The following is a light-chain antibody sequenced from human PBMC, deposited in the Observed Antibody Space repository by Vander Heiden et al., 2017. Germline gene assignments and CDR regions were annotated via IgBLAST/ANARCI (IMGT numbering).Light chain of an antibody. CDR2: GNS. V-gene: IGLV1-40*01. CDR3: QSYDSSLSGSKV. CDR1: STNSGAGEE. Sequence: QSVLPQPPSVSGAPGQRVTIAGTGSSTNSGAGEEVHWDQQLPGTAPKLLIYGNSNRTSGVPDRFSGSKSGTSASLAITGLQAEDEADYYCQSYDSSLSGSKVFGTGTKVTVL. J-gene: IGLJ1*01.